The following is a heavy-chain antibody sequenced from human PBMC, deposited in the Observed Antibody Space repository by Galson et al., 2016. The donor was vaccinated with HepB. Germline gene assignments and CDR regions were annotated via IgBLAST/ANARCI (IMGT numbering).Heavy chain of an antibody. V-gene: IGHV3-7*01. CDR3: GREDGHNTFNC. J-gene: IGHJ4*02. CDR1: GFSFRSYW. CDR2: IKEDGSEM. Sequence: SLRLSCAASGFSFRSYWMTWVRQAPGKGLEWIANIKEDGSEMQYVDSVKGRFTISRDNAKNSLYLQMNSLRVEDTAVYYCGREDGHNTFNCWGQGTLVTVSS. D-gene: IGHD5-24*01.